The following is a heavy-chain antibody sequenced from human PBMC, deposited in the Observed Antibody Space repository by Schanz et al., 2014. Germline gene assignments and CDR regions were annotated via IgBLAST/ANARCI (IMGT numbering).Heavy chain of an antibody. J-gene: IGHJ3*02. CDR3: AKGRFGELSAFDI. Sequence: EVQLLESGGGLVQPGGSLRLSCAASGFTFSSYAMSWVRQAPGKGLEWVSAISGSGGSTYYADSVKGRFTISRDNSKNTLYLQMNSLRGEDTAVYYCAKGRFGELSAFDIWGQGTMXTVSS. V-gene: IGHV3-23*01. CDR2: ISGSGGST. D-gene: IGHD3-10*01. CDR1: GFTFSSYA.